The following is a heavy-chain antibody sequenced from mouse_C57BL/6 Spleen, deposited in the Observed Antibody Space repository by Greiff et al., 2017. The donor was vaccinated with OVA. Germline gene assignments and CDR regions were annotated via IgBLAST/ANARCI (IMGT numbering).Heavy chain of an antibody. CDR3: ARSGDYYGSSPWFAY. CDR2: ISNLAYSI. CDR1: GFTFSDYG. D-gene: IGHD1-1*01. V-gene: IGHV5-15*01. J-gene: IGHJ3*01. Sequence: EVQGVESGGGLVQPGGSLKLSCAASGFTFSDYGMAWVRQAPRKGPEWVAFISNLAYSIYYADTVTGRFTISRENAKNTLYLEMSSLRSEDTAMYYCARSGDYYGSSPWFAYWGQGTLVTVSA.